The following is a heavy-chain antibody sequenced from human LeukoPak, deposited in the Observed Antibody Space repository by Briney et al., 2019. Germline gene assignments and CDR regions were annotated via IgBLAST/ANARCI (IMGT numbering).Heavy chain of an antibody. CDR2: INPNSGGT. J-gene: IGHJ4*01. D-gene: IGHD3-22*01. V-gene: IGHV1-2*02. CDR1: GHTFTGYY. CDR3: ARVYYDSSGYGGQYYFDY. Sequence: ASVKVSCKASGHTFTGYYMHWVRQAPGQGLEWMGWINPNSGGTNYAQKFQGRVTMTRDTSISTAYMELSRLRSDDTAVYYCARVYYDSSGYGGQYYFDYWGQEPWSPSPQ.